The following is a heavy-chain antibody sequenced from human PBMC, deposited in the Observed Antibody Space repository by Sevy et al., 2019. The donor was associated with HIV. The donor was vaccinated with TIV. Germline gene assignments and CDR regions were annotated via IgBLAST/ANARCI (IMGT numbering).Heavy chain of an antibody. CDR3: AGENAWGRGYS. V-gene: IGHV4-59*08. D-gene: IGHD1-26*01. J-gene: IGHJ4*02. CDR2: IYYNGHI. CDR1: GGSITSLY. Sequence: SETLSLTCTVSGGSITSLYWNWIWQPPGKGLEWIANIYYNGHINYNPSLKSRVTLSLDTSKNQFSLCLSSVTAADTAMYYCAGENAWGRGYSWGQGTLVTVSS.